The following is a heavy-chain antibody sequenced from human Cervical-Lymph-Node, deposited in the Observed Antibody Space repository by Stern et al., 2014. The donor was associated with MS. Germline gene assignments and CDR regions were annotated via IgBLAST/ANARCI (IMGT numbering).Heavy chain of an antibody. D-gene: IGHD3-3*01. CDR3: ARGSREVLLPRFYFDY. CDR2: IYHSGST. Sequence: QLQLQESGPGLVTPSQTLSLTCTVSGGSISSGNYYWSWIRQPPGKCLEWIGSIYHSGSTYYKPPLKSRVTTSIDTSKNQFSLKLSSVTAADTAVYYCARGSREVLLPRFYFDYWGQGTLVTVSS. CDR1: GGSISSGNYY. V-gene: IGHV4-31*03. J-gene: IGHJ4*02.